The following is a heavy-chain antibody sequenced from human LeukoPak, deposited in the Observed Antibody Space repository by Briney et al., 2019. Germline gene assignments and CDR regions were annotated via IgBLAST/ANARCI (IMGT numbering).Heavy chain of an antibody. CDR3: AKHGPSGTDYFDY. CDR1: GFAFSSFA. CDR2: IGISGTA. D-gene: IGHD3/OR15-3a*01. Sequence: GGPLRLSCAASGFAFSSFAMSCVRQAPGKGLEWVSAIGISGTAYYPDSVKGRFTISRDSSKNTVYLQMSSLRAEDTAVYYCAKHGPSGTDYFDYWGQGTLVTVSS. J-gene: IGHJ4*02. V-gene: IGHV3-23*01.